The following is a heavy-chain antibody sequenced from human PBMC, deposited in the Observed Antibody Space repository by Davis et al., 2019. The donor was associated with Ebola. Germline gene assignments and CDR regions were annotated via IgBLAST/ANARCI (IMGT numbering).Heavy chain of an antibody. V-gene: IGHV3-13*01. CDR3: ARAHFGRSSFDY. D-gene: IGHD6-6*01. Sequence: GSLRLSCAASGFTFRSYDMHWVRQATGKGLEWVPAFGAAGDTYYPGSVKGRFTISRENAKNSLYLQMNSLRAGDTAVYYCARAHFGRSSFDYWGQGTLVTVSS. J-gene: IGHJ4*02. CDR1: GFTFRSYD. CDR2: FGAAGDT.